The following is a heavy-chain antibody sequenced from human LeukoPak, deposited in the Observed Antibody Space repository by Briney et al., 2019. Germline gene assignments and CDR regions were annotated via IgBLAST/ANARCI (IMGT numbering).Heavy chain of an antibody. V-gene: IGHV3-30-3*01. J-gene: IGHJ4*02. D-gene: IGHD3-10*01. CDR2: TSSDLNVK. Sequence: GGSLRLSCAASGFTFRNYVIHWVRQAPGKGLEWVAVTSSDLNVKLYADSVKGRFTISRDNSKNTLYLQMNSLRAEDTAVYYCARDWSGIPGYWGQGTLVTVSS. CDR1: GFTFRNYV. CDR3: ARDWSGIPGY.